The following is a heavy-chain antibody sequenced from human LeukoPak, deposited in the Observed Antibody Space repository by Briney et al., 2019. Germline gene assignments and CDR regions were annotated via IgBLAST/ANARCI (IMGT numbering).Heavy chain of an antibody. J-gene: IGHJ4*02. D-gene: IGHD3-10*01. Sequence: GGSLRLSCAASGFTFSNYRMNWVRQAPGKGLEWVANIKQDGTEKYYVDSVKGRFTISRDNARNSLNLQMNSLRVEDTAVYYCARVAKYYYGSETYYFFEHWGQGTPVTASS. CDR2: IKQDGTEK. V-gene: IGHV3-7*01. CDR3: ARVAKYYYGSETYYFFEH. CDR1: GFTFSNYR.